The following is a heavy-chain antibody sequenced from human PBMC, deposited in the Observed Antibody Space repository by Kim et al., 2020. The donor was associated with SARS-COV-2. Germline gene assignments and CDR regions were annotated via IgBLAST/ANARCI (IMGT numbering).Heavy chain of an antibody. CDR2: ISSSSSYT. J-gene: IGHJ6*02. Sequence: GGSLRLSCAASGFTFSDYYMSWIRQAPGKGLEWVSYISSSSSYTNYADSVKGRFTISRDNAKNSLYLQMNSLRAEDTAVYYCATLWFGENYYYGMDVWGQGTTVTVSS. V-gene: IGHV3-11*06. CDR3: ATLWFGENYYYGMDV. CDR1: GFTFSDYY. D-gene: IGHD3-10*01.